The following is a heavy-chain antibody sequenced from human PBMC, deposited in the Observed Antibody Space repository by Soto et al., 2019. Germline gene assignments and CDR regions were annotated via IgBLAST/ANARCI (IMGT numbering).Heavy chain of an antibody. CDR1: GFTFDDYA. D-gene: IGHD6-13*01. J-gene: IGHJ4*02. V-gene: IGHV3-9*01. Sequence: EVQLVESGGGLVQPGRSLRLSCAASGFTFDDYAMHWVRQAPGKGLEWVSGISWNSGSIGYADSVKGRFTISRDNAKNSLYLQMSSLRAEDTALYYCAKGRRAAAGPHYFDYWGQGTLVTVSS. CDR2: ISWNSGSI. CDR3: AKGRRAAAGPHYFDY.